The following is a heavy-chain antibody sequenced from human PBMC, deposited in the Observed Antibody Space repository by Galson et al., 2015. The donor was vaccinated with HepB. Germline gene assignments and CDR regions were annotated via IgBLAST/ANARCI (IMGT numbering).Heavy chain of an antibody. D-gene: IGHD4/OR15-4a*01. CDR2: IYPGDSDT. Sequence: RQMPGKGPEYMGLIYPGDSDTRYNPSFEGQVTMSVDRSINTAYLQWTRLEASDTAMYYCATLDPYGGNARGFFDIWGQGTMVTVSS. V-gene: IGHV5-51*01. J-gene: IGHJ3*02. CDR3: ATLDPYGGNARGFFDI.